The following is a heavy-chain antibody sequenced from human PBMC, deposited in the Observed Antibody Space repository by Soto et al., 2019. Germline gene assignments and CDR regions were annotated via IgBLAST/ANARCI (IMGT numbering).Heavy chain of an antibody. J-gene: IGHJ5*02. D-gene: IGHD3-3*01. CDR1: GFTLSNYA. CDR2: ISYDGSNK. Sequence: QVQLVESGGGVVQPGTSLRLSCAASGFTLSNYAMHWVRQAPGKGLEWVAVISYDGSNKYYADSVKGRFTISRDNSKKTLYLQMNSLRDEDTALYYCARASTIFGVVRWFDLWGQRTLVTVSS. V-gene: IGHV3-30-3*01. CDR3: ARASTIFGVVRWFDL.